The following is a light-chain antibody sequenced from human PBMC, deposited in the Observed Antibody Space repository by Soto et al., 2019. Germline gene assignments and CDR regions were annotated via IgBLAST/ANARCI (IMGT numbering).Light chain of an antibody. CDR1: QSVSSY. CDR3: QQRSNWPRT. CDR2: DAS. J-gene: IGKJ1*01. Sequence: EIVLTQSPPTVSFSPARSVALXNRASQSVSSYLAWYQQKPGQAPRLLIYDASNRATGTPARISGSGSGTDFTLTISSLEPEDFAVYYCQQRSNWPRTFGQGTKVDI. V-gene: IGKV3-11*01.